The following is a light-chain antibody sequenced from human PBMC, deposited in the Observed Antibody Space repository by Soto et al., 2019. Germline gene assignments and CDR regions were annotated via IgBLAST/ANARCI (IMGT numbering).Light chain of an antibody. Sequence: DVVMTQSPLSLPVTLGPPASISCRSSHSLVHYDGDTYFDWFHQRPGQSPRRLIYTVSNRDSGVPDRFSGSGSGTEFILKITRVEAEDVGVYYCMQGTQWPWTVGQGTKVEI. CDR3: MQGTQWPWT. CDR2: TVS. V-gene: IGKV2-30*02. CDR1: HSLVHYDGDTY. J-gene: IGKJ1*01.